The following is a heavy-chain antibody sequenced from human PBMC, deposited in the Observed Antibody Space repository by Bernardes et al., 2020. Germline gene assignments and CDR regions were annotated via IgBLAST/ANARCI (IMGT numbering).Heavy chain of an antibody. CDR2: ISGSGGST. J-gene: IGHJ6*02. Sequence: GSLRLSCAASGFTFSSYAMSWVRQAPGKGLEWVSAISGSGGSTYYADSVKGRFTISRDNSKNTLYLQMNSLRAEDTAVYYCAAAGGSYPADHYYYGMDVWGQGTTVTVSS. D-gene: IGHD1-26*01. CDR1: GFTFSSYA. V-gene: IGHV3-23*01. CDR3: AAAGGSYPADHYYYGMDV.